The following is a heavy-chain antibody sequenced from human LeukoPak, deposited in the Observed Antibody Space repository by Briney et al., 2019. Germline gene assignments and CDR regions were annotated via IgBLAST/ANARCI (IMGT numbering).Heavy chain of an antibody. D-gene: IGHD6-6*01. J-gene: IGHJ6*02. CDR2: ISGSGGTT. CDR1: GFTFSSNA. Sequence: GGSLRLSCAASGFTFSSNAMSWVRHAPGRGLEWVSSISGSGGTTYYADSVKGRFTISRDNSKNTLYLQMTSLRAEDTALYFCAKAREYFYYYDLDVWGQGTTVTVSS. CDR3: AKAREYFYYYDLDV. V-gene: IGHV3-23*01.